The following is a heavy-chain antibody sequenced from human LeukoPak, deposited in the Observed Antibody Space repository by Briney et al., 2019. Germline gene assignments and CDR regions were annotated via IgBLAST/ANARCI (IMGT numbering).Heavy chain of an antibody. V-gene: IGHV3-33*06. CDR1: GVTFSSYG. D-gene: IGHD6-13*01. CDR2: IWYDGSNK. CDR3: AKEYSSSWPVGIDY. Sequence: GGSLRLSCAASGVTFSSYGMHWVRQAPGKGLEWVGVIWYDGSNKYYADSVKGRFTISRDNSKNTLYLQMNSLRAEATAVYYCAKEYSSSWPVGIDYWGQGTLVTVSS. J-gene: IGHJ4*02.